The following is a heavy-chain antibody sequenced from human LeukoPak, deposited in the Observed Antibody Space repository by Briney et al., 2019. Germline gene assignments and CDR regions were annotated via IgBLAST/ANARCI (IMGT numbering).Heavy chain of an antibody. V-gene: IGHV1-8*03. CDR3: ARIMEDSSSSDY. Sequence: ASVKVSCKASGYTFTSYDINWVRQATGQGLEWVGWMNPNSGQTGYAQSFQGRITISRNTSISTVYMEPSSLTSEDTAVYYCARIMEDSSSSDYWGQGTLVTVSP. CDR2: MNPNSGQT. J-gene: IGHJ4*02. CDR1: GYTFTSYD. D-gene: IGHD6-6*01.